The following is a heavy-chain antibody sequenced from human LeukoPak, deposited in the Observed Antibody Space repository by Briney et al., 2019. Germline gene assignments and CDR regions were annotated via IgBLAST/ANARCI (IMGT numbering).Heavy chain of an antibody. J-gene: IGHJ4*02. V-gene: IGHV1-8*01. CDR2: MNPNSGNT. CDR1: GYTFTSYD. CDR3: ARFSGKTVVALSF. Sequence: ASVKVSCKASGYTFTSYDINWVRQATGQGLEWMGWMNPNSGNTAYEQKFQGRVTMTRDTSISTAYMELSSLQSEDTAVYYCARFSGKTVVALSFWGQGTLVTVSS. D-gene: IGHD4-23*01.